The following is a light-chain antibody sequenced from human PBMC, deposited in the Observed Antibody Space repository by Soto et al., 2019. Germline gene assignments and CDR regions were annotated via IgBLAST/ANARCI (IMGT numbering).Light chain of an antibody. CDR2: GAS. CDR1: QSVRSNF. CDR3: QQYGSALQT. Sequence: EIVLTQSPGTLSLSPGERATLSCRASQSVRSNFLAWYQQRTGQAPRLLIYGASSRATDIPDRFSGSGSGTDFTLIISRLEPEDCAVYYCQQYGSALQTFGQGTKVDIK. V-gene: IGKV3-20*01. J-gene: IGKJ1*01.